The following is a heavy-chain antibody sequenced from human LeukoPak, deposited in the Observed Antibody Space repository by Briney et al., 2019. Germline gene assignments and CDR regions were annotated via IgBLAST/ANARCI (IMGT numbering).Heavy chain of an antibody. J-gene: IGHJ4*02. D-gene: IGHD1-7*01. V-gene: IGHV3-43*01. Sequence: GGSLGLSCAASGFTFDEYTMHWVRQAPGKGLEWVSLISWDGVTPYYADSVKGRFTISRDNSKNSLYLQMNSLTPKDTALYYCARVLGRLQTYNWNYFVFDYWGQGTLVTVSS. CDR1: GFTFDEYT. CDR2: ISWDGVTP. CDR3: ARVLGRLQTYNWNYFVFDY.